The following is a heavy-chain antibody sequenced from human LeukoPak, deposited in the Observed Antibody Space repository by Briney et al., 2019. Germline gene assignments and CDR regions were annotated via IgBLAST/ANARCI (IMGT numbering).Heavy chain of an antibody. V-gene: IGHV1-8*01. CDR1: GYTFTSYD. J-gene: IGHJ4*02. CDR3: ARGEYSSSSGVY. CDR2: MNPNSGNT. Sequence: ASVKVSCKASGYTFTSYDINWVRQATGRGLEWMGWMNPNSGNTGYAQKFQGRVTMTRNTSISTAYMELSSLRSEDTAVYYCARGEYSSSSGVYWGQGTLVTVSS. D-gene: IGHD6-6*01.